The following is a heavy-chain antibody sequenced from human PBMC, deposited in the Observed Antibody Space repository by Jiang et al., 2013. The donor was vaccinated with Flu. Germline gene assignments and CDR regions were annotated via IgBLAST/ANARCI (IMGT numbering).Heavy chain of an antibody. CDR3: ARLLGGLGLIYYYYGMDV. V-gene: IGHV4-59*08. J-gene: IGHJ6*02. D-gene: IGHD3-16*01. CDR2: IYYSGST. Sequence: GPGLVKPSETLSLTCTVSGGSISSYYWSWIRQPPGKGLEWIGYIYYSGSTNYNPSLKSRVTISVDTSKNQFSLKLSSVTAADTAAYYCARLLGGLGLIYYYYGMDVWGQGTTVTVSS. CDR1: GGSISSYY.